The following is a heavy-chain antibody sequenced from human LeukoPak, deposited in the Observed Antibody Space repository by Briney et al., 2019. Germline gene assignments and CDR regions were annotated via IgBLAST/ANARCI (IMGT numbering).Heavy chain of an antibody. D-gene: IGHD6-6*01. CDR1: GGSFSGDY. V-gene: IGHV4-59*01. CDR2: IYYSGST. Sequence: SETLSLTCAVYGGSFSGDYWSWIRQPPGKGLEWIGYIYYSGSTNYNPSLKSRVTISVDTSKNQFSLKLSSVTAADTAVYYCARDYRPAARPDWYFDLWGRGTLVTVSS. CDR3: ARDYRPAARPDWYFDL. J-gene: IGHJ2*01.